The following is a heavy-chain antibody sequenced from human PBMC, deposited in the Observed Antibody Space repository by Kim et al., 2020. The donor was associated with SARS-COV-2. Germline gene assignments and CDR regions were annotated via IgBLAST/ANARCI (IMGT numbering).Heavy chain of an antibody. CDR2: IYYSGST. CDR3: ARATQTKLWFGELSADPIHI. V-gene: IGHV4-61*01. D-gene: IGHD3-10*01. CDR1: GGSVSSGSYY. Sequence: SETLFLTCTVSGGSVSSGSYYWSWIRQPPGKGLEWIGYIYYSGSTNYNPSLKSRVTISVDTSKNQFSLKLSSVTAADTAVYYCARATQTKLWFGELSADPIHIWGQGTLVTVSS. J-gene: IGHJ4*02.